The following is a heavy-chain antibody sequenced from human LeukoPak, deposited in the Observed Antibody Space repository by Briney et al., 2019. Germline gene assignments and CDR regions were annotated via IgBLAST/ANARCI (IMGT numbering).Heavy chain of an antibody. CDR3: ARGGYILAYCGGDCYPSYWYFDL. J-gene: IGHJ2*01. V-gene: IGHV4-61*08. Sequence: SQTLSLTCTVSGGSISSGDYYWSWIRQPPGKGLEWIGYIYYSGSTNYNPSLKSRVTISVDTSKNQFSLKLSSVTAADTAVYYCARGGYILAYCGGDCYPSYWYFDLWGRGTLVTVSS. CDR2: IYYSGST. CDR1: GGSISSGDYY. D-gene: IGHD2-21*02.